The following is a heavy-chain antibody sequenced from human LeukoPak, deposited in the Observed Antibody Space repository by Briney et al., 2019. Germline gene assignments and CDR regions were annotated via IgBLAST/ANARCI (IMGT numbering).Heavy chain of an antibody. J-gene: IGHJ5*02. CDR2: ISSSSSYI. CDR1: GFTFSSYS. V-gene: IGHV3-21*04. Sequence: GGSLRLSCAASGFTFSSYSMNWVRQAPGKGLEWVSSISSSSSYIYYADSVKGRFTISRDNSKNTLYLQMNSLRAEDTALYYCAKLASYYYGPGNLNWFDPWGQGTLVTVSS. CDR3: AKLASYYYGPGNLNWFDP. D-gene: IGHD3-10*01.